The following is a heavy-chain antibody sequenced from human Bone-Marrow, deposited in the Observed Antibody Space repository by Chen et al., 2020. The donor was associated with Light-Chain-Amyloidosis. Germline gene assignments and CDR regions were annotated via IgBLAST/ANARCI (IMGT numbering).Heavy chain of an antibody. Sequence: QVHLVQSGAEMKNPGASVKVSCKTTGDTFTDLHSHWLRQAPGQGLEGVGWFNPKTLATNYLHRYQERVIMTGDTSTSTAHMELTGLTSDDTAVYYCAKAAVDKPMGRYIWDFWGQGTLVTVSS. D-gene: IGHD5-18*01. CDR2: FNPKTLAT. V-gene: IGHV1-2*07. J-gene: IGHJ4*02. CDR1: GDTFTDLH. CDR3: AKAAVDKPMGRYIWDF.